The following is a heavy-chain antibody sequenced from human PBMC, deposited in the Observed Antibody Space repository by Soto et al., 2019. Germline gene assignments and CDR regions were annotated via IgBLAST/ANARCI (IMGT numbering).Heavy chain of an antibody. Sequence: SDTLSLTFGASGCSISSSYWWSWVRQPPGKGLEWIGEIYHSGSTNYNPSLKSRVTISVDKSKNQFSLKLSSVTAADTAVYYCARTTDAFDIWGQGTMVT. CDR1: GCSISSSYW. CDR2: IYHSGST. CDR3: ARTTDAFDI. D-gene: IGHD4-17*01. V-gene: IGHV4-4*02. J-gene: IGHJ3*02.